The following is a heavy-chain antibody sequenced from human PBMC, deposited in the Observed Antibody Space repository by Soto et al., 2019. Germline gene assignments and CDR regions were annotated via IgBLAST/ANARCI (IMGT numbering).Heavy chain of an antibody. CDR2: ISAYNGNT. CDR3: ARDPPPPDY. J-gene: IGHJ4*02. V-gene: IGHV1-18*01. Sequence: ASVKVSCKASGYTFASCAISWMRQAPGQGLEWMGWISAYNGNTNYAQKLQGRVTMTTDTSTSTAYMELRSLRSDDTAVYYCARDPPPPDYWGQGTLVTVSS. CDR1: GYTFASCA.